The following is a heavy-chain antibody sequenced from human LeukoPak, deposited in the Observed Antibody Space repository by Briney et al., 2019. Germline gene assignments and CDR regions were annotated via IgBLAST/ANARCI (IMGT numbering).Heavy chain of an antibody. J-gene: IGHJ3*02. V-gene: IGHV4-59*08. D-gene: IGHD3-9*01. CDR2: IYYSGST. CDR3: ARQYDILTGYSAYAFDI. Sequence: SETLSLTCTVSSGSISSYDWSWIRQPPGKGLEWIGYIYYSGSTNYNPSLKSRVTISVDTSKNQFSLKLSSVTAADTAVYFCARQYDILTGYSAYAFDIWGQGTMVTVPS. CDR1: SGSISSYD.